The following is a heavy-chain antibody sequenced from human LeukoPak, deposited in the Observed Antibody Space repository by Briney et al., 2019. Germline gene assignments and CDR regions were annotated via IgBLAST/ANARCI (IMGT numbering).Heavy chain of an antibody. D-gene: IGHD3-22*01. CDR3: ASGRKHYYDSSGYHLRSDY. Sequence: TSETLSLTCAVYGGSFSGYYWSWIRQPPGKGLEWIGEINHSGSTNYNPSLKSRVTISVDTSKNQFSLKLSSVTAADTAVYYCASGRKHYYDSSGYHLRSDYWGQGTLVTVSS. CDR2: INHSGST. J-gene: IGHJ4*02. V-gene: IGHV4-34*01. CDR1: GGSFSGYY.